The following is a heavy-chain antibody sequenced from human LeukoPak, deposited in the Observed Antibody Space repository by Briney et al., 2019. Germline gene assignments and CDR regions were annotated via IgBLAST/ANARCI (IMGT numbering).Heavy chain of an antibody. J-gene: IGHJ5*02. Sequence: GASVKVSCKTSGFSFTTYYLHWVRQAPGQGLKWMAMINPSGGSTNYAQEFQGRLTMTRDTSTSTVYMELTSLRSDDTAFYYCARSATVTYNWFDPWGQGTLVTVSS. D-gene: IGHD4-11*01. CDR2: INPSGGST. CDR1: GFSFTTYY. CDR3: ARSATVTYNWFDP. V-gene: IGHV1-46*01.